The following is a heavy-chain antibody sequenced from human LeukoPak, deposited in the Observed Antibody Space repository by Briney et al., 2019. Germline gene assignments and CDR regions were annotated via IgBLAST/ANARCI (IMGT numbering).Heavy chain of an antibody. D-gene: IGHD6-19*01. CDR3: ARYSSALPH. CDR2: INDDGSNA. Sequence: PGGSLRLSCAASGFSFSTYWMHWVRQAPGKGLVWVSRINDDGSNAAYADSVKGRFTISRDNAKNTLYLQMNSFRAEDTAVYYCARYSSALPHWGQGTLVTVSS. J-gene: IGHJ4*02. V-gene: IGHV3-74*01. CDR1: GFSFSTYW.